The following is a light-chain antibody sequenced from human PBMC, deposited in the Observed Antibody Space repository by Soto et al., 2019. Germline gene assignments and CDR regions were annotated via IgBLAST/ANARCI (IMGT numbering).Light chain of an antibody. J-gene: IGLJ2*01. V-gene: IGLV2-23*02. CDR3: CSYVGSSATVI. CDR1: SSDVGSHNL. Sequence: QSVLTQPASVSGSPGQSITISCTGTSSDVGSHNLVSWYQQHPGKAPKLMIYEVTKRPSGVSNRFSGSKSGNTASLTISGLQAEDEADYYCCSYVGSSATVIFGGGTKLTVL. CDR2: EVT.